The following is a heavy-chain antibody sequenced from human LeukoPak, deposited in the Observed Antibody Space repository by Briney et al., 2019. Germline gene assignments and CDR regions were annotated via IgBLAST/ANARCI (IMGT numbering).Heavy chain of an antibody. Sequence: SETLSLTCTVSGGSISSRSYYWGWIRQPPGKGLEWIGSIYYSGSTYYNPSLKSRVTISVDTSKNQFSVKLSSVTAADTAVYYCARAPHPIAARPNYYYYMDVWGKGTTVTVSS. CDR1: GGSISSRSYY. V-gene: IGHV4-39*07. CDR2: IYYSGST. CDR3: ARAPHPIAARPNYYYYMDV. J-gene: IGHJ6*03. D-gene: IGHD6-6*01.